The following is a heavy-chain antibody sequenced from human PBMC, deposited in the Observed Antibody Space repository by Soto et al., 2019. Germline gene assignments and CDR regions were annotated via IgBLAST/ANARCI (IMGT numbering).Heavy chain of an antibody. CDR1: GFTFSSYA. V-gene: IGHV3-23*01. Sequence: EVQLLESGGGLVQPGESLRLSCAASGFTFSSYAMSWVRQAPGKGLEWVSVISGSDDSTYYADSVQGRFTISRDNSKNTLYLQMHTLRAEDTAVYYCAKRSSSSTFDYWGQGTLVTVSS. J-gene: IGHJ4*02. D-gene: IGHD6-6*01. CDR2: ISGSDDST. CDR3: AKRSSSSTFDY.